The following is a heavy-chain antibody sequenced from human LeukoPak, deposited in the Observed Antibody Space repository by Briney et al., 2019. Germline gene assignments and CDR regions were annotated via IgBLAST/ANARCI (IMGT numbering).Heavy chain of an antibody. V-gene: IGHV3-23*01. Sequence: GGSLRLSCAASGFTFSSYAMSWVRQAPGKGLEWVATISGSDGRTYYADSVRGRFTISRDNSKNTLYLQMNSLRAEDMAVYYCAKGRLVPDYWGQGTLVTVSS. CDR1: GFTFSSYA. D-gene: IGHD3-9*01. CDR2: ISGSDGRT. J-gene: IGHJ4*02. CDR3: AKGRLVPDY.